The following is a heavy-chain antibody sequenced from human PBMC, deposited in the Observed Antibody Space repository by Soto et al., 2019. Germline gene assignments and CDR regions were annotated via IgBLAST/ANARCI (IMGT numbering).Heavy chain of an antibody. CDR3: ARDPSYYGMDV. CDR1: GYIFTSYD. J-gene: IGHJ6*02. V-gene: IGHV1-3*01. Sequence: ASVKVSCKASGYIFTSYDINWVRQAPGQRLEWMGWINAGNGNTKYSQKFQGRVTITRDTSASTAYMELSSLRSEDTAVYYCARDPSYYGMDVWGQGTTVTVSS. CDR2: INAGNGNT.